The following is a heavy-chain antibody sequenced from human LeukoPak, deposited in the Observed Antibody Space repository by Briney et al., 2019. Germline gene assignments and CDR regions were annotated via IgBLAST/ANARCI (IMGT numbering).Heavy chain of an antibody. D-gene: IGHD6-13*01. CDR1: GFTVSGNY. V-gene: IGHV3-23*01. Sequence: PGGSLRLSCAASGFTVSGNYMSWVRQAPGKGLEWVSAISGSGGSTYYADSVKGRFTISRDNSKNTLYLQMNSMRAEDTAVYYFAKDEAAAAGGYYYYGMDVWGQGTTVTVSS. J-gene: IGHJ6*02. CDR2: ISGSGGST. CDR3: AKDEAAAAGGYYYYGMDV.